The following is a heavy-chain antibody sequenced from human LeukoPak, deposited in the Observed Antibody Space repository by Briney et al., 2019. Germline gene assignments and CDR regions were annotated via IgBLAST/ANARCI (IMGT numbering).Heavy chain of an antibody. CDR1: GGSISSYY. V-gene: IGHV4-59*01. Sequence: SETLSLTCTVSGGSISSYYWSWIRQPPGKGLEWIGYIYYSGSTNYNPSLKSRVTISVDTSKNQFSLKLSSVTAADTAVYYRARAGYYYDSSGYYEGAYYFDYWGQGTLVTVSS. D-gene: IGHD3-22*01. J-gene: IGHJ4*02. CDR3: ARAGYYYDSSGYYEGAYYFDY. CDR2: IYYSGST.